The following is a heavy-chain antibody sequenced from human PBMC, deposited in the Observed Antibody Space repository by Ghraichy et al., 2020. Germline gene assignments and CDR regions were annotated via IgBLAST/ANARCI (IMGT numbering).Heavy chain of an antibody. Sequence: SETLSLTCAVYGGSFSIYYWSWIRQPPGKGLEWIGEINHSENTKYNPSLKSRVTISLDTSKNHFSLKLTSVTAADTAVYFCARGFQSVGTTMVYRFDYWGQGTPVTVSS. V-gene: IGHV4-34*01. CDR3: ARGFQSVGTTMVYRFDY. D-gene: IGHD5-18*01. J-gene: IGHJ4*02. CDR2: INHSENT. CDR1: GGSFSIYY.